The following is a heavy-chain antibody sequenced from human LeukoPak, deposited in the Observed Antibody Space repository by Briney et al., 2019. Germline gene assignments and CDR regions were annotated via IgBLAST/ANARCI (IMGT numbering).Heavy chain of an antibody. D-gene: IGHD3-22*01. Sequence: AASVKVSCKASGYTFTSYYMHWVRQAPGQGLEWMGIINPSGGSTSYAQKFQGRVTMTRDTSTSTVYMELSSLRSEDTAVYYCAKKRGYYYDSSGYCDYWGQGTLVTVSS. CDR2: INPSGGST. CDR1: GYTFTSYY. CDR3: AKKRGYYYDSSGYCDY. J-gene: IGHJ4*02. V-gene: IGHV1-46*01.